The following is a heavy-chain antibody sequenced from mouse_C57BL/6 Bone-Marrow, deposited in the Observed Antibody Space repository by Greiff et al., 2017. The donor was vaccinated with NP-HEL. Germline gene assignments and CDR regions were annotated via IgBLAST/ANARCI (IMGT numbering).Heavy chain of an antibody. J-gene: IGHJ2*01. CDR3: ARGIYYYGDY. D-gene: IGHD1-1*01. CDR2: IDPEDGET. CDR1: GFNINDYY. Sequence: VQLQQSGAELVKPGASVKLSCTASGFNINDYYMPWVKQRPEQGLEWIGRIDPEDGETKYAQTFQGQVTITADTSSNTTYLQLSSLTSEDTAVYYCARGIYYYGDYWGQGTTLTVSS. V-gene: IGHV14-2*01.